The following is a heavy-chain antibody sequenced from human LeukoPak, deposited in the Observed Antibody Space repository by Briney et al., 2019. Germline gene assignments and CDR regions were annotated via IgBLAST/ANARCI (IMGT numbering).Heavy chain of an antibody. J-gene: IGHJ4*02. CDR2: ISSSGSTI. Sequence: PGGSLRLSCAASGFTFSSYEMNWVRQAPGKGLEWVSYISSSGSTIYYADSVKGRFTISSDYAKNSLYLQMNSLRAEDKAVYYCARLKLSGGYYHYSDFLDYWGQGTLVTVSS. CDR1: GFTFSSYE. D-gene: IGHD3-22*01. V-gene: IGHV3-48*03. CDR3: ARLKLSGGYYHYSDFLDY.